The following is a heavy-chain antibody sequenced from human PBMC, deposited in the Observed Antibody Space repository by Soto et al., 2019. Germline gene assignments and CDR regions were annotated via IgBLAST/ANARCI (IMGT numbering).Heavy chain of an antibody. CDR2: INHSGFT. J-gene: IGHJ4*02. D-gene: IGHD1-26*01. V-gene: IGHV4-34*01. CDR3: ARAAVKLGATLFDS. Sequence: PSETLSLTCAVSGGSLRCHYWSWIRQSPEKGLEWIGEINHSGFTNYNPTLKSRVTISRDASKNQFSLRLSSMTAADSAVYSCARAAVKLGATLFDSWGQGTLVTVSS. CDR1: GGSLRCHY.